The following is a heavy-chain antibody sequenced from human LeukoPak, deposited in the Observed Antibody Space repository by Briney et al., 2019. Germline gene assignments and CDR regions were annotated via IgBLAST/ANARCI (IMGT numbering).Heavy chain of an antibody. V-gene: IGHV5-51*01. CDR2: IYPGDSDT. J-gene: IGHJ4*02. D-gene: IGHD5-24*01. Sequence: GESLKISCKGSGHSFTSYWIGWVRQMPGKGLEWMGIIYPGDSDTRYRPSFQGQVTISADQSISTAYLHWSSLKASDTAMYYCARRGWAGYNEKYYFDSWGQGTLVTVSS. CDR1: GHSFTSYW. CDR3: ARRGWAGYNEKYYFDS.